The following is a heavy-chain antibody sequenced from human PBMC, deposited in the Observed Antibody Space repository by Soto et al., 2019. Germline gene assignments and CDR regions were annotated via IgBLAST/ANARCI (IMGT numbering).Heavy chain of an antibody. V-gene: IGHV1-69*06. Sequence: QVQVVQSGAEVKKPGSSVKVSCKVSGGIFTNNAISWVRQAPGQGLEWLGGVIPFFGTPNYAQKFQGRVTITADTSTATSYMELSSLRSDDTAVYYCARDKGAYYSHLVYWGQGTLVTVSS. CDR1: GGIFTNNA. CDR3: ARDKGAYYSHLVY. J-gene: IGHJ4*02. CDR2: VIPFFGTP. D-gene: IGHD3-22*01.